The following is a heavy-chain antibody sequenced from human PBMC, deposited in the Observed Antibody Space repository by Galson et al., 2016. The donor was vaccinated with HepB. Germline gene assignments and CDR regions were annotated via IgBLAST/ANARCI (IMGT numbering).Heavy chain of an antibody. Sequence: SLRLSCAASGFTFKNYVMNWVRQAPGKGLEWVSAISAGGGSTYYADSVKGRFTLSRDNSNNRLFLHLNSLTAEDTAEYYCTKTSEGAFDVWGQGSMVTVSS. J-gene: IGHJ3*01. V-gene: IGHV3-23*01. CDR1: GFTFKNYV. CDR2: ISAGGGST. CDR3: TKTSEGAFDV.